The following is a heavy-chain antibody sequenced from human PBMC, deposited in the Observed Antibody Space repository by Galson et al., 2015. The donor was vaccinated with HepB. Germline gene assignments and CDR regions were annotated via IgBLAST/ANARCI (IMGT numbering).Heavy chain of an antibody. V-gene: IGHV3-23*01. CDR3: AKDPEPYGSRSYFWDY. CDR1: GFTFTNYA. Sequence: SLRLSCAASGFTFTNYAMSWVRQAPGKGLEWVSAISGSVGRAYYADSVKGRFTISRDNSKNTLYLQMNGLRAEDTAIYYCAKDPEPYGSRSYFWDYWGQGTLVTVSS. J-gene: IGHJ4*02. D-gene: IGHD3-10*01. CDR2: ISGSVGRA.